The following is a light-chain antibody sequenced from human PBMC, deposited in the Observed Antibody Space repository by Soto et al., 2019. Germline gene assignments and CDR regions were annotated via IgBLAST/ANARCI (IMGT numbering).Light chain of an antibody. CDR1: QSVSSN. V-gene: IGKV3-15*01. CDR3: QQHSPSPS. CDR2: TPS. Sequence: EIVMTQSPATLSESPSERATLSCSASQSVSSNLSWYQQKPSQAHRLLIYTPSTRTTGIPARFSGSGSGTDFTPTISRLQYEYLAVYYCQQHSPSPSFGQGTNLEIK. J-gene: IGKJ2*01.